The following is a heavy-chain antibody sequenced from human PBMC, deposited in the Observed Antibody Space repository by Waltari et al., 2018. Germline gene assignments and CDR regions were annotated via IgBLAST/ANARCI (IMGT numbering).Heavy chain of an antibody. Sequence: QVQLVQSGAEVKKPGSSVQVSCKASGGTFSSYAISWVRQAPGQGLEWMGGIIPSFGTANYAQKFQGRVTMTRDTSISTAYMELSRLRSDDTAVYYCARGTPRDAFDIWGQGTMVTVSS. CDR2: IIPSFGTA. V-gene: IGHV1-69*05. D-gene: IGHD1-1*01. CDR1: GGTFSSYA. J-gene: IGHJ3*02. CDR3: ARGTPRDAFDI.